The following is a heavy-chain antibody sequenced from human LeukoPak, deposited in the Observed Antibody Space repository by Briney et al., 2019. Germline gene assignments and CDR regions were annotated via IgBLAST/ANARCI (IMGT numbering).Heavy chain of an antibody. Sequence: ASVKVSCKASGYTFTGDYMHWVRQAPGQGLEWMGWISAYNGNTNYAQKLQGRVTMTTDTSTSTAYMELRSLRSDDTAVYYCARNLRPEQWLVLDWFDPWGQGSLVTVSS. CDR2: ISAYNGNT. J-gene: IGHJ5*02. D-gene: IGHD6-19*01. V-gene: IGHV1-18*04. CDR3: ARNLRPEQWLVLDWFDP. CDR1: GYTFTGDY.